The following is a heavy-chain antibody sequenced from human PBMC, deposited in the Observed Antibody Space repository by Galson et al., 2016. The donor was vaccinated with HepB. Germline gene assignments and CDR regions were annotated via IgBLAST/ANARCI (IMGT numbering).Heavy chain of an antibody. CDR3: ATWLSHNFDY. CDR1: GFTFRHYA. J-gene: IGHJ4*02. V-gene: IGHV3-23*01. Sequence: SLRLSCAASGFTFRHYALSWVRQAPGEGLEWVSHIDGPTPNTHYADSVRGRFSIYRDNSRATLYLQMDSLTAEDSAIYYCATWLSHNFDYWGQGTQVTVSS. CDR2: IDGPTPNT. D-gene: IGHD6-19*01.